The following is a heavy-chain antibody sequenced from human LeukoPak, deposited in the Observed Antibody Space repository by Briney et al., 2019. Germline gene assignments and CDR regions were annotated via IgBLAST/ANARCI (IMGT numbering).Heavy chain of an antibody. CDR2: INGGGDAT. CDR3: ARCTASCYANAFDV. J-gene: IGHJ3*01. Sequence: GGSLRLSCAASGFIFSSYGMHWVRQAPGKGLEWVSAINGGGDATEYADSVKGRFTISGDNSKKTLYLQMNSLRPEDTAVYYCARCTASCYANAFDVWGQGTLLTVSS. V-gene: IGHV3-23*01. CDR1: GFIFSSYG. D-gene: IGHD2-2*01.